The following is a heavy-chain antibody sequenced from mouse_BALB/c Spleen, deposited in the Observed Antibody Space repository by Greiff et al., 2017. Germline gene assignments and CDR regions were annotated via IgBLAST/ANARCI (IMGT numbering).Heavy chain of an antibody. CDR2: ISSGGST. D-gene: IGHD2-4*01. CDR3: ARGYYDYHYFDY. J-gene: IGHJ2*01. V-gene: IGHV5-6-5*01. CDR1: GFTFSSYA. Sequence: EVQRVESGGGLVKPGGSLKLSCAASGFTFSSYAMSWVRQTPEKRLEWVASISSGGSTYYPDSVKGRFTISRDNARNILYLQMSSLRSEDTAMYYCARGYYDYHYFDYWGQGTTRTVSS.